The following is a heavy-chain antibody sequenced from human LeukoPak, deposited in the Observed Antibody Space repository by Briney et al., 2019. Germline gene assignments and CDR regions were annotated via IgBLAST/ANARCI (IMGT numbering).Heavy chain of an antibody. J-gene: IGHJ4*02. CDR2: IFPGDSET. Sequence: GESLKISCKASGYSFTNYWIAWVRQMPGKGLEWMGIIFPGDSETRYSPSFQGQVAISADKSINSAYLQWNSLRASDTAIYYCARARYCSGGSCYAEDWGQGTLVTVSS. CDR3: ARARYCSGGSCYAED. V-gene: IGHV5-51*01. D-gene: IGHD2-15*01. CDR1: GYSFTNYW.